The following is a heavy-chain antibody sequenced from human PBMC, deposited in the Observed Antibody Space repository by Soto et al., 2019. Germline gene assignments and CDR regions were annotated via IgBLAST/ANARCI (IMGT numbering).Heavy chain of an antibody. CDR3: AKDGGSSGWFDY. CDR1: GFTFSSYG. J-gene: IGHJ4*02. CDR2: ISYDGSNK. D-gene: IGHD6-19*01. V-gene: IGHV3-30*18. Sequence: QVPLVESGGGVVQPGRSLRLSCAASGFTFSSYGMHWVRQAPGKGLEWVAVISYDGSNKYYADSVKGRFTISRDNSKNTLYLQMNSLRAEDTAVYYCAKDGGSSGWFDYWGQGTLVTVSS.